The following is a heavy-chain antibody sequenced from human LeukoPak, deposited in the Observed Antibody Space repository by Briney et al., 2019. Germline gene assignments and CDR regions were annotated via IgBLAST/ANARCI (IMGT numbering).Heavy chain of an antibody. J-gene: IGHJ3*02. CDR2: ISSSSSYI. Sequence: RGSLRLSCAASGFTFSSYSMNWVRQAPGKGLEWVSSISSSSSYIYYADSVKGRFTISRDNAKNSLYLQMNSLRAEDTAVYYCARSTARTNDAFDIWGQGTMVTVSS. CDR1: GFTFSSYS. V-gene: IGHV3-21*01. CDR3: ARSTARTNDAFDI. D-gene: IGHD5-18*01.